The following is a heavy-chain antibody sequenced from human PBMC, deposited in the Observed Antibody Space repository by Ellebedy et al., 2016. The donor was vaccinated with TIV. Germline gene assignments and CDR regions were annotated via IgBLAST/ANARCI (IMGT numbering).Heavy chain of an antibody. J-gene: IGHJ6*02. V-gene: IGHV3-7*04. CDR1: GFTFSSYW. CDR3: ARDRGSSCSGGSCSGGYGMDV. Sequence: GGSLRLXCAASGFTFSSYWMSWVRQAPGKGLEWVANIKQDGSEKYYVDSVKGRFTISRDNAKNSLYLQMNSLRAEDTAVYYCARDRGSSCSGGSCSGGYGMDVWGQGTTVTVSS. D-gene: IGHD2-15*01. CDR2: IKQDGSEK.